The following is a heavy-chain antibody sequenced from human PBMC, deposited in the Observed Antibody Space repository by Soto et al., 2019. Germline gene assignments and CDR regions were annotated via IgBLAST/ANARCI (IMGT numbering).Heavy chain of an antibody. CDR3: ASRPPGAAWFGVFDY. Sequence: SETLSLTCTVSGGSISSYYWSWIRQPPGKGLEWIGYVYYSGSTNYNPSLKSRVTISVDTSKNQFSLKLSSVTTADTAVYYCASRPPGAAWFGVFDYWGQGKLVTVSS. J-gene: IGHJ4*02. CDR1: GGSISSYY. V-gene: IGHV4-59*01. CDR2: VYYSGST. D-gene: IGHD3-10*01.